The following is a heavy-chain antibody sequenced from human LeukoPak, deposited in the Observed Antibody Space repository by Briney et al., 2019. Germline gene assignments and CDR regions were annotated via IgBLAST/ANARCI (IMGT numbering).Heavy chain of an antibody. D-gene: IGHD4-11*01. CDR3: ARVPYSYYGMDV. Sequence: PETLSLTCTVSGGSISSYYWSWVRQPPGKGLEWIGYIYYSGSTNYNPSLKSRVTISVDTSKNQFSLKLSSVTAADTAVYYCARVPYSYYGMDVWGQGTTVTVSS. J-gene: IGHJ6*02. V-gene: IGHV4-59*01. CDR2: IYYSGST. CDR1: GGSISSYY.